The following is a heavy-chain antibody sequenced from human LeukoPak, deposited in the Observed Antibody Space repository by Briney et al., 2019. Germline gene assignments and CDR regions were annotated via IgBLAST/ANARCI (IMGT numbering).Heavy chain of an antibody. Sequence: SETLSLTCTVYGGSISTYYWSWIRQPPGKGLEWIGYIYYSGSTNYNPSLKSRVTISVDTSKNQFSLKLNSVTAADTAVYYCARCIAAADLYGPWGQGTLVTVSS. D-gene: IGHD6-13*01. J-gene: IGHJ5*02. CDR3: ARCIAAADLYGP. V-gene: IGHV4-59*01. CDR2: IYYSGST. CDR1: GGSISTYY.